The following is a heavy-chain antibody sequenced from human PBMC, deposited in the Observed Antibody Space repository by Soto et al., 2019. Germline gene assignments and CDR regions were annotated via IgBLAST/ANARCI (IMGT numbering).Heavy chain of an antibody. CDR2: IYYSGST. V-gene: IGHV4-59*01. Sequence: QVQLQESGPGLVKPSETLSLTCTVSGGSISSYYWSWIRQPPGKGLEWIGYIYYSGSTNYNPSLKSRVTRSVDTSKNQFSLKLSSVTAADTAVYYCARDREYNWNDEASYYYMDVWGKGTTVTVSS. CDR1: GGSISSYY. D-gene: IGHD1-1*01. CDR3: ARDREYNWNDEASYYYMDV. J-gene: IGHJ6*03.